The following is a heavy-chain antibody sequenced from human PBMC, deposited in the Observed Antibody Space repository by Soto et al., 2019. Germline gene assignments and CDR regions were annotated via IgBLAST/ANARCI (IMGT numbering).Heavy chain of an antibody. CDR3: ARDVTVSNAFDI. J-gene: IGHJ3*02. V-gene: IGHV3-21*01. Sequence: EVQLVESGGGLVKPGGSLRLSCAASGFTFSSYSMNWVRKAPGKGLEWVSSISSSSSYIYYADSVKGRFTISRDNAKNSLYLQMNSLRAEDTAVYYCARDVTVSNAFDIWGQGTMVTVSS. D-gene: IGHD4-17*01. CDR2: ISSSSSYI. CDR1: GFTFSSYS.